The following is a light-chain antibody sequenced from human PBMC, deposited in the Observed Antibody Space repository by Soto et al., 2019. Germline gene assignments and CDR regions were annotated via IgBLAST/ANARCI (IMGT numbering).Light chain of an antibody. V-gene: IGKV1-39*01. CDR3: QQSYSTPTWT. CDR1: QSISSY. CDR2: AAY. J-gene: IGKJ1*01. Sequence: DLQMTQSPSSLSSSLGDSVTITCRASQSISSYLNWYQQKPGKAPKLLIYAAYSLQSGVPSRFSGSGSGTDFTLTISSLQPEDFATYYCQQSYSTPTWTFGQGTKVDIK.